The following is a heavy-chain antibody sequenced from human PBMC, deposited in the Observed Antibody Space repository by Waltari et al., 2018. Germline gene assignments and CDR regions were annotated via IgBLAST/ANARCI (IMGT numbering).Heavy chain of an antibody. CDR2: IYSDGTT. CDR3: ARAGSGSYVWAFDI. Sequence: EVQLVDSGGGLVQPGGSLRLSCAASGFTVSSNYMSWVRQSPGKGLEWVSLIYSDGTTHDADSVKGRFTISRDNSKNTLYLQMNSLRDEDTAVYYCARAGSGSYVWAFDIWGQGTMVTVSS. D-gene: IGHD3-10*01. J-gene: IGHJ3*02. V-gene: IGHV3-66*02. CDR1: GFTVSSNY.